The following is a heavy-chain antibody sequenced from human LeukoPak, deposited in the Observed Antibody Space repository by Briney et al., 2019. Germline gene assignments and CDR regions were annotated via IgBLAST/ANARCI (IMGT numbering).Heavy chain of an antibody. CDR1: GFSFNSYD. D-gene: IGHD5-24*01. CDR3: AKKPATIKFPFDN. V-gene: IGHV3-23*01. CDR2: ISTSGGYT. J-gene: IGHJ4*02. Sequence: GGSLRLSCVGSGFSFNSYDMGWVRQTPGKGLEWVSAISTSGGYTGDADSVEGRFTISRDNSQNTLFLQMNSLRAEDTAVYYCAKKPATIKFPFDNWGQGTLVTVSP.